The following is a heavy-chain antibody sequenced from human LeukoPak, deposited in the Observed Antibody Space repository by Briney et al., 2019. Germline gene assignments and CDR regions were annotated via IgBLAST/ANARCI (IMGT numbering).Heavy chain of an antibody. CDR1: GGPISSGSYY. D-gene: IGHD6-13*01. V-gene: IGHV4-61*02. CDR3: ARDSDAVAAAQSGYFDY. CDR2: IYTSGST. J-gene: IGHJ4*02. Sequence: PSETLSLTCTVSGGPISSGSYYWSWIRQPAGKGLEWIGRIYTSGSTNYNPSLKSRVTISVDTSKNQFSLKLSSVTAADTAVYYCARDSDAVAAAQSGYFDYWGQGTLVTVSS.